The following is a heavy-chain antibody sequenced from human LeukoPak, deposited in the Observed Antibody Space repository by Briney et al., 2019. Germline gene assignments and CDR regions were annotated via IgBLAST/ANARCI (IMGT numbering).Heavy chain of an antibody. D-gene: IGHD2-15*01. Sequence: PSETLSLTCTVSDGSISSYYWSWIREHPGKGVEWIGYIYYSGSTYYNPSLKSRVTISVDTSKNQFSLKLSSVTAADTAVYYCARVVVVAANYGMDVWGQGTTVTVSS. J-gene: IGHJ6*02. CDR2: IYYSGST. CDR1: DGSISSYY. V-gene: IGHV4-59*06. CDR3: ARVVVVAANYGMDV.